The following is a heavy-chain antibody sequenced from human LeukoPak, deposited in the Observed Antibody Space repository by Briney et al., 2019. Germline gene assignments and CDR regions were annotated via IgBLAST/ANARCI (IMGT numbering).Heavy chain of an antibody. CDR1: GYTFTSYA. J-gene: IGHJ4*02. CDR2: IIPILGIA. D-gene: IGHD4-17*01. CDR3: ARDLRSPTSRTVTPDY. V-gene: IGHV1-69*04. Sequence: GASVKVSCKASGYTFTSYAISWVRQAPGQGLEWMGRIIPILGIANYAQKFQGRVTITADKSTSTAYMELSSLRSEDTAVYYCARDLRSPTSRTVTPDYWGQGTLVTVSS.